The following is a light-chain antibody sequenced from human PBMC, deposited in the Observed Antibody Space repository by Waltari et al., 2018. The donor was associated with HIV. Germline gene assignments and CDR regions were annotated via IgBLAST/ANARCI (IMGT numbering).Light chain of an antibody. V-gene: IGKV1-39*01. Sequence: DIQMTQSPSSVSASIGERVIITCRTSQKISSYLNWYHQRPGKAPQLLVYAAHTLKDGVPSRFSGSGVGTDFTLTISSLQPEDVGIYFCQQSYSNPVTFGQGTRLNIK. CDR1: QKISSY. CDR3: QQSYSNPVT. CDR2: AAH. J-gene: IGKJ5*01.